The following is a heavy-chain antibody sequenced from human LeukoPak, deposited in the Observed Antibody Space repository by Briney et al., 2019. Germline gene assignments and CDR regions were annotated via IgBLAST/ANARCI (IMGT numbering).Heavy chain of an antibody. Sequence: PGGSLRLSCAASGFTFSSYAMSWVRQAPGKGLEWVSAISGSGGSTYYADSVKGRFTISRDNSKNTLNLQMHSLRAEDTAVYYCAHRKSTSWAHDYWGQGTLVTVSS. CDR2: ISGSGGST. V-gene: IGHV3-23*01. D-gene: IGHD2-2*01. CDR1: GFTFSSYA. J-gene: IGHJ4*02. CDR3: AHRKSTSWAHDY.